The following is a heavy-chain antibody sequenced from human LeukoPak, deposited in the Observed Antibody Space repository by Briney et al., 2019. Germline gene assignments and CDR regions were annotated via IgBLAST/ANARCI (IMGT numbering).Heavy chain of an antibody. J-gene: IGHJ3*02. CDR1: GFTFSSYG. D-gene: IGHD3-22*01. CDR3: AKVKGGYYDSSDAGGAFDI. Sequence: PGGSLRLSCAASGFTFSSYGMSWVRQAPGKGLEWVSAISGSGGSTYYADSVKGRFTISRDNSKNTLYLQMNSLRAEDTAVYYRAKVKGGYYDSSDAGGAFDIWGQGTMVTVSS. CDR2: ISGSGGST. V-gene: IGHV3-23*01.